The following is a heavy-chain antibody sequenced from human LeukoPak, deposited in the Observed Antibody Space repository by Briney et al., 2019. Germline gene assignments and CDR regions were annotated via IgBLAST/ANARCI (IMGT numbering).Heavy chain of an antibody. V-gene: IGHV3-30-3*01. CDR3: ARAVSNQWLVLGGY. Sequence: GRSLRLSCAASGFTFSSYAMHWVRQAPGKGLEWVAVISYDGSNKYYADSVKGRFTISRDNSKNTLYLQMNSLRAEDTAVYYCARAVSNQWLVLGGYWGQGTLVTVSS. CDR1: GFTFSSYA. CDR2: ISYDGSNK. J-gene: IGHJ4*02. D-gene: IGHD6-19*01.